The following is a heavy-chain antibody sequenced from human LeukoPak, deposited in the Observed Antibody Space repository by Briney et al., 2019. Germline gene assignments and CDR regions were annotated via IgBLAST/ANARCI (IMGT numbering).Heavy chain of an antibody. CDR3: ARGRSLDFCSGTNCYAHAGA. D-gene: IGHD2-2*01. CDR1: GFIFTKYA. J-gene: IGHJ5*02. Sequence: GGSLRLSCAASGFIFTKYAMHWVRQAPGKGLEWVAVISHDGSNQYSADSVKGRFTVSRDNSKNTVYLQMNSLTPEDTAVYYCARGRSLDFCSGTNCYAHAGAWGQGTLVTVSS. V-gene: IGHV3-30*04. CDR2: ISHDGSNQ.